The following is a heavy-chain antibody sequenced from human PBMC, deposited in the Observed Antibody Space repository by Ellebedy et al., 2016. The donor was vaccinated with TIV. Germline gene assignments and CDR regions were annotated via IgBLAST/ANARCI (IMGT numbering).Heavy chain of an antibody. D-gene: IGHD3-16*01. CDR3: ARDPRLGFSDSPPFDF. CDR1: GYTLPDYY. J-gene: IGHJ4*02. Sequence: AASVTVSCKASGYTLPDYYIHWVRPAPGQGLEWIGILNSGTGSTSYGQKFQGRLTLTRDTSASSVYMQLNSLRSDDTATYYCARDPRLGFSDSPPFDFWGQGARVTVSS. CDR2: LNSGTGST. V-gene: IGHV1-46*01.